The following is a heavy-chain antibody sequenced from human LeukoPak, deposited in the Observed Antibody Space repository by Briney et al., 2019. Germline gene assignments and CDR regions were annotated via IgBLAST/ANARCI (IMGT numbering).Heavy chain of an antibody. V-gene: IGHV1-2*02. D-gene: IGHD3-3*01. CDR2: INPNSGGA. J-gene: IGHJ4*02. CDR3: ARGSGGPPQVLDY. Sequence: ASVKVSCKASGYTFTGYYIHWVRQAPGQGLEWMGWINPNSGGASYAQKFQGRVTMTRDTSISTVYMELNRLRSDDTAVFYCARGSGGPPQVLDYWGQGTLVTVSS. CDR1: GYTFTGYY.